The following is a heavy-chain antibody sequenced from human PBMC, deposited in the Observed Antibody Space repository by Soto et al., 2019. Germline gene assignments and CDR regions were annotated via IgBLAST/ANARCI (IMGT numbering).Heavy chain of an antibody. CDR2: IYYSGST. CDR1: GGSIIGCH. CDR3: ARIYSYGIKDAFDI. V-gene: IGHV4-59*01. Sequence: SETLSLTCTVSGGSIIGCHWSWIRQPPGKGLEWIGYIYYSGSTNYNPSLKSRVTISVDTSKNQFSLKLSSVTAADTAVYYCARIYSYGIKDAFDIWGQGTMVTVSS. J-gene: IGHJ3*02. D-gene: IGHD5-18*01.